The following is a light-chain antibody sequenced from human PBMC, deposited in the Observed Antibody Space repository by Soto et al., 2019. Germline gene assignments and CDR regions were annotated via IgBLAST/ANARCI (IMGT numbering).Light chain of an antibody. CDR3: QQYNSYWLT. CDR2: DAS. Sequence: DIQMTQSPSTLSASVGDRVTITCRASQSISSWLAWYQQKPGKAPKLLIYDASSLESGVPSRFIGRGSGTEFTLTISSLQPDDFATYYCQQYNSYWLTFGGGTKVEIK. V-gene: IGKV1-5*01. CDR1: QSISSW. J-gene: IGKJ4*01.